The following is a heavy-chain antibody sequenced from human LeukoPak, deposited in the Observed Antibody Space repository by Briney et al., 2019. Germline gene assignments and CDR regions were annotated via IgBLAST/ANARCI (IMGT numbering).Heavy chain of an antibody. D-gene: IGHD3-10*02. Sequence: GGSLRLSCAASGFTFSSYAMSWVRQAPGKGLEWVSDINGSGGSTFYADSVKGRFTISRDNAKNSLYLQMNSLRAEDTAVYYCAELGITMIGGVWGKGTTVTISS. V-gene: IGHV3-23*01. J-gene: IGHJ6*04. CDR3: AELGITMIGGV. CDR2: INGSGGST. CDR1: GFTFSSYA.